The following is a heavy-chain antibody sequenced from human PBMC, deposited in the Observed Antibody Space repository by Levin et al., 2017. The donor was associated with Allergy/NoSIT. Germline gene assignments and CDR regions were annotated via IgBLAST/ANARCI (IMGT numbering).Heavy chain of an antibody. D-gene: IGHD3-10*01. CDR1: GFSFSDYY. J-gene: IGHJ5*02. CDR2: ISSSGSTI. V-gene: IGHV3-11*01. Sequence: GGSLRLSCAASGFSFSDYYMAWIRQAPGKGLEWVSYISSSGSTIYYADSVKGRFTISRDNAKNSLYLHMNSLRAEDTAVYYCARDLWFGMYYGNWLDPWGQGTLVTVSS. CDR3: ARDLWFGMYYGNWLDP.